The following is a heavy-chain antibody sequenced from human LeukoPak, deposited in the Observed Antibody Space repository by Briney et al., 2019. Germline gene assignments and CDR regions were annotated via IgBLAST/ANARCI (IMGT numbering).Heavy chain of an antibody. V-gene: IGHV4-4*07. Sequence: SETLSLTCTVSGGSISSYYWSWIRQPAGKGLEWIGRIYTSGSTNYNPSLKSRVTMSLDTSKNQFSLELNSVTPADTAVYYCARGGNYWHQWWFDPWGRGTLVSVSS. CDR3: ARGGNYWHQWWFDP. CDR1: GGSISSYY. D-gene: IGHD1-26*01. J-gene: IGHJ5*02. CDR2: IYTSGST.